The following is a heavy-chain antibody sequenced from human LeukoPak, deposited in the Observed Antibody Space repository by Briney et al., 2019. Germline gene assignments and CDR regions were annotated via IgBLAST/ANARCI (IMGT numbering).Heavy chain of an antibody. J-gene: IGHJ4*02. CDR1: RGSLSRGGYY. Sequence: TLSLTSTVSRGSLSRGGYYWSWARQHPGNGLGWIGYIYYSGSTYYNPSLKSRVTISVDTSKNQFSLKLSSVTAADTAVYYCARDYYGSGSYVDWGQGTLVTVSS. V-gene: IGHV4-31*03. CDR3: ARDYYGSGSYVD. D-gene: IGHD3-10*01. CDR2: IYYSGST.